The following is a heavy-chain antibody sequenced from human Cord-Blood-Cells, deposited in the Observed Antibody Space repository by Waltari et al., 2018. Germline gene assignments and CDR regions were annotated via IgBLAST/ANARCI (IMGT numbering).Heavy chain of an antibody. V-gene: IGHV4-31*03. J-gene: IGHJ4*02. CDR2: IYYSGST. Sequence: QVQLQESGPGLVKPSQTLSLPSTLSGAATSSGGYYWSWIRQHPGKGLEWIGYIYYSGSTYYNPSLKSRVTISVDTSKNQFSLKLSSVTAADTAVYYCARARRDGYNPFDYWGQGTLVTVSS. D-gene: IGHD5-12*01. CDR1: GAATSSGGYY. CDR3: ARARRDGYNPFDY.